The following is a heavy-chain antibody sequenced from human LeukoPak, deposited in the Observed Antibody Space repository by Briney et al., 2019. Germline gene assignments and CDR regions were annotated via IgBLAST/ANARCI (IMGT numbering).Heavy chain of an antibody. V-gene: IGHV3-64*01. D-gene: IGHD5-18*01. CDR3: TRDKADTAMVTDY. CDR2: ISSNGGST. CDR1: GFTFSSYA. Sequence: HPGGSLRLSCAASGFTFSSYAMHWVRQAPGKGLEYVSAISSNGGSTYYANSVKGRFTISRDNSKNTLYLQMGSLRAEDMAVYYCTRDKADTAMVTDYWGHGTLVTVSS. J-gene: IGHJ4*01.